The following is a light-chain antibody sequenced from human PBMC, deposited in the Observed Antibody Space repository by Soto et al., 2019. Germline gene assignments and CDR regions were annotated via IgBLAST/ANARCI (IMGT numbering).Light chain of an antibody. CDR3: QQYNSYPLT. CDR2: ATS. V-gene: IGKV1D-16*01. Sequence: DIQLTLTPSFLSASVGDRVTITCRASQGISSWLAWYQQKPEKAPKPLIYATSSLQSGVPSRFSGSGSGTDFTLTISSLQPEDFATYYCQQYNSYPLTFGGGTKVDI. CDR1: QGISSW. J-gene: IGKJ4*01.